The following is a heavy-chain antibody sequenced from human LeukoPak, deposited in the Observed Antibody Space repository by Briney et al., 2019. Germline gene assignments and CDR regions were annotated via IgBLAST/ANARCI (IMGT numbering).Heavy chain of an antibody. CDR3: ARQSEYSSSPGNSDY. Sequence: ASVKVSCKASGYTFTSYSMRWVRQAPGQGLEWMGIINVSGGSTYYAQKFQGRVTITRDTSTSTVYMELSSLRSEDTAVYYCARQSEYSSSPGNSDYWGQGTLVTVSS. D-gene: IGHD6-6*01. CDR1: GYTFTSYS. CDR2: INVSGGST. V-gene: IGHV1-46*01. J-gene: IGHJ4*02.